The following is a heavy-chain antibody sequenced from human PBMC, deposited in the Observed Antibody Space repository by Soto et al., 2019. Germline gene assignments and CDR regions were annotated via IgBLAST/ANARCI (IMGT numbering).Heavy chain of an antibody. CDR2: ISAPGGST. J-gene: IGHJ4*02. CDR1: GFSFSNYA. V-gene: IGHV3-23*01. D-gene: IGHD1-1*01. Sequence: XGSLRLSCAASGFSFSNYAMGWVRQAPGKGLEWVSAISAPGGSTYYADSVKGRFTISRDNSKNTYLQMNSLRAEDTAVYYCANVENWTYFEDWGQGTFVPVSS. CDR3: ANVENWTYFED.